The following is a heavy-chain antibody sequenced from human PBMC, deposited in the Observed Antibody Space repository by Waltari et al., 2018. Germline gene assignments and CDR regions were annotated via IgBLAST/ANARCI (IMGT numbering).Heavy chain of an antibody. V-gene: IGHV4-59*08. Sequence: QVQLQESGPGQVKPSETLSLTCTTSGGPISSYYWRWIRQPPGKGLEWIGYIYYSGSTNYNPSLKSRVTTSVDTSKNQFSLKLSSVTAADTAVYYCARRGSSWYYFDYWGQGTLVTVSS. CDR3: ARRGSSWYYFDY. CDR1: GGPISSYY. J-gene: IGHJ4*02. D-gene: IGHD6-13*01. CDR2: IYYSGST.